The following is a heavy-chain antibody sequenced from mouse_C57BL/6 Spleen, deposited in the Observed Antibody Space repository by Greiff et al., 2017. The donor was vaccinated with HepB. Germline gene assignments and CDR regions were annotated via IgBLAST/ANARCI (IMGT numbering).Heavy chain of an antibody. CDR1: GYAFSSYW. Sequence: VQVVESGAELVKPGASVKISCKASGYAFSSYWMNWVKQRPGKGLEWIGQIYPGDGDTNYNGKFKGKATLTADKSSSTAYMQLSSLTSEDSAVYFCARGGGTNFDYWGQGTTLTVSS. J-gene: IGHJ2*01. CDR2: IYPGDGDT. V-gene: IGHV1-80*01. CDR3: ARGGGTNFDY. D-gene: IGHD4-1*01.